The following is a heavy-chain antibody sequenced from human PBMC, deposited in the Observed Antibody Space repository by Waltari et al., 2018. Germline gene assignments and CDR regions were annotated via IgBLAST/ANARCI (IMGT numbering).Heavy chain of an antibody. V-gene: IGHV3-7*01. Sequence: GKRVGSGGGLVQPGRALRISCSDSGCSSSGTWLTCVRQAQRKGRVWVASIKQSVREIHYMDSVKGRFTTSTDSSKNSLYLQMNSRRVEDTAVYYCARWRWHQSEFDSWGQGTLVTVSP. D-gene: IGHD2-21*01. CDR1: GCSSSGTW. J-gene: IGHJ4*02. CDR3: ARWRWHQSEFDS. CDR2: IKQSVREI.